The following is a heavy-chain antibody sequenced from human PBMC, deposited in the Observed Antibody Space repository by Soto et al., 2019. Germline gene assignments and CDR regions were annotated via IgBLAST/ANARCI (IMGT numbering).Heavy chain of an antibody. CDR3: ARVAY. J-gene: IGHJ4*02. V-gene: IGHV3-23*01. CDR2: ISGDGGGT. Sequence: GGSLRLSCAASGFIFKNYAMTWVRQGPGKGPEWVSAISGDGGGTYFADSVKGRFAISRDNAQNSLFLQMNTLRPEDTAMYYCARVAYWGPGTQVTVSS. CDR1: GFIFKNYA.